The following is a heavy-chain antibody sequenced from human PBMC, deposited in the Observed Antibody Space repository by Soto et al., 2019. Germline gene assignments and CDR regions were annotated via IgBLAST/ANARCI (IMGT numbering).Heavy chain of an antibody. CDR3: AGFVVPASRNSDFDY. CDR2: IYYSGST. J-gene: IGHJ4*02. Sequence: SETLSLTCTVSGIFVSTSDYYWGWVRQPPGKGLDWIGNIYYSGSTFYNPSLRSRVTLSVDTSKNQFSLRLNSVTVADTAVYFCAGFVVPASRNSDFDYWGQGTLVTVSS. CDR1: GIFVSTSDYY. D-gene: IGHD2-15*01. V-gene: IGHV4-39*01.